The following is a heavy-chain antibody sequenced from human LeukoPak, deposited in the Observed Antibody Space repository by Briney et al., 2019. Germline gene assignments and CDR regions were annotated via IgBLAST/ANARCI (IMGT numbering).Heavy chain of an antibody. CDR3: ARTPLYGDED. J-gene: IGHJ4*02. Sequence: SETLSLTCSVSGGSISSTRYYWGWIRQPPGKGLEWIGSIYYSGSTYYNPSLKSRVTISVDTSNNQFSLKLRYVTAADTAVYYCARTPLYGDEDWGQGTLVTVSS. D-gene: IGHD4-17*01. CDR2: IYYSGST. V-gene: IGHV4-39*01. CDR1: GGSISSTRYY.